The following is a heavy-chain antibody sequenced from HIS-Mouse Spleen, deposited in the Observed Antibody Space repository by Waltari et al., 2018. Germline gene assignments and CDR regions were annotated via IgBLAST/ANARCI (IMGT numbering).Heavy chain of an antibody. CDR3: ARKELGIDY. V-gene: IGHV3-30*04. Sequence: QVQLVESGGGVVQPGRSLRLSCAASGFTFSSYARHWVRQAPGKGLERVAVISYDGSNKYYADSVKGRFTISRDNSKNTLYLQMNSLRAEDTAVYYCARKELGIDYWGQGTLVTVSS. CDR2: ISYDGSNK. D-gene: IGHD7-27*01. J-gene: IGHJ4*02. CDR1: GFTFSSYA.